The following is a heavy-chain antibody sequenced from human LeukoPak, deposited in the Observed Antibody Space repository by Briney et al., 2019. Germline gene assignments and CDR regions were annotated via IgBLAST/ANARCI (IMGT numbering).Heavy chain of an antibody. D-gene: IGHD2-15*01. CDR3: ARDLNYLDHSGALDY. J-gene: IGHJ4*02. Sequence: RTSVKVSCKASGYTFTTYGVTWVRQAPGQGLEWMGWISPYNGNSKYAQKVKGRVTMTTDTSTSTAYMELRSLKSDDTAVYYCARDLNYLDHSGALDYWGQGTLVTVSS. CDR1: GYTFTTYG. V-gene: IGHV1-18*01. CDR2: ISPYNGNS.